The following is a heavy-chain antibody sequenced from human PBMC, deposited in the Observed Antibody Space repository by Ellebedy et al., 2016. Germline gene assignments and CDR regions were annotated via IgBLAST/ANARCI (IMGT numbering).Heavy chain of an antibody. CDR3: ATYGDYWPAAFDI. CDR2: FYYSGST. CDR1: GGSISSSTYY. Sequence: SETLSLXCTVSGGSISSSTYYWGWLRQPPGKGLEWIGSFYYSGSTYYNPSLKSRVTISVDTSKNLFSLKLSSVTAADTAVYYCATYGDYWPAAFDIWGQGTMVTVSS. J-gene: IGHJ3*02. D-gene: IGHD4-17*01. V-gene: IGHV4-39*01.